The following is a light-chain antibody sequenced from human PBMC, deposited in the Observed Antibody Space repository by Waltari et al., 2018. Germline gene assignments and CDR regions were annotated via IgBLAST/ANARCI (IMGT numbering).Light chain of an antibody. J-gene: IGKJ3*01. CDR3: QQYYNTPFT. V-gene: IGKV4-1*01. Sequence: DIVMTQSPDSLAVSLGERATINCKSSQSVLYSSNNKNYLAWYQQKPGQPPKLLIYWASTRESGVPDRLSGSGSGTDVTLTINSLQAEDVAVYYCQQYYNTPFTFAPGTKVEFK. CDR1: QSVLYSSNNKNY. CDR2: WAS.